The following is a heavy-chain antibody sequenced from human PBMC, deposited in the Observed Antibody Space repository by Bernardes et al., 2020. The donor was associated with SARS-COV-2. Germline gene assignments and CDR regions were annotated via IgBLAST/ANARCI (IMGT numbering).Heavy chain of an antibody. Sequence: SGPTLVKPTQTLTLTCTFSGFSLSTSGMCVSWIRQPPGKALEWLARIDWDDDKYYSTSLKTRLTISKDTSKNQVVLTMTNMDPVDTATYYCARTALGAVAGTGIDYWGQGTLVTVSS. J-gene: IGHJ4*02. CDR1: GFSLSTSGMC. V-gene: IGHV2-70*11. CDR2: IDWDDDK. CDR3: ARTALGAVAGTGIDY. D-gene: IGHD6-19*01.